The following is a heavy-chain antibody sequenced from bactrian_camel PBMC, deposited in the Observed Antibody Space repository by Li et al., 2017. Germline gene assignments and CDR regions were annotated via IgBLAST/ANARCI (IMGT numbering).Heavy chain of an antibody. CDR2: TYTGDGRT. CDR1: GDTFLNSC. D-gene: IGHD1*01. V-gene: IGHV3S54*01. Sequence: HVQLVESGGGSVQAGGALTLSCIGSGDTFLNSCMGWFRQAPGKKREAVAITYTGDGRTWYVDSVKGRFTISKDNAKKTVYLQMNNLKPEDTAMYYCARGPRPLNSCYLESPPYNYWGQGTQVTVS. J-gene: IGHJ4*01. CDR3: ARGPRPLNSCYLESPPYNY.